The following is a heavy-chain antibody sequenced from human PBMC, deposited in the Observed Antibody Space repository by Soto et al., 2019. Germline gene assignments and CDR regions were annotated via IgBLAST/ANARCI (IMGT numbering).Heavy chain of an antibody. CDR3: AREFVAGSYYYYGMDV. J-gene: IGHJ6*02. CDR2: IYYSGST. D-gene: IGHD6-19*01. V-gene: IGHV4-31*03. CDR1: GGSISSGGYY. Sequence: PSETLSLTCTVSGGSISSGGYYWSWIRQHPGKGLEWIGYIYYSGSTYYNPSLKSRVTISVDTSKNQFSLKLSSVTAADTAVYYCAREFVAGSYYYYGMDVWGQGTTVTVSS.